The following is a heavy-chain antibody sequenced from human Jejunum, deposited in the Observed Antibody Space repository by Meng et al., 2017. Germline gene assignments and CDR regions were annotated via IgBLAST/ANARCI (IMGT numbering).Heavy chain of an antibody. V-gene: IGHV4-39*01. CDR1: GGSISSTTTY. J-gene: IGHJ4*02. Sequence: QVQMQESGPGLVKHSETLALTCAVSGGSISSTTTYWGWIRQPPGKTLEWIGSIYYSGSTHYNPSLKRRVFVSIDTSKDQFSLKLTSAAAADTAIYYCARNRTQGFFDIWSQGTLVTVSS. CDR3: ARNRTQGFFDI. CDR2: IYYSGST. D-gene: IGHD1/OR15-1a*01.